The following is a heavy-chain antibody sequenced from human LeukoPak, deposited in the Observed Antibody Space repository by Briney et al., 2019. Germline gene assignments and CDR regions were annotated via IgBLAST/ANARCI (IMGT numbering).Heavy chain of an antibody. CDR3: ARDTKRSRARWENLAIDP. D-gene: IGHD1-26*01. CDR2: IITYNGNT. CDR1: GYTFTSYG. V-gene: IGHV1-18*01. Sequence: GASVKVSCKASGYTFTSYGISWVRQAPGQGLEWMGYIITYNGNTNYAQKLQGRVTMTTDTSTSTAYMELRSLRSDDTAVYYCARDTKRSRARWENLAIDPWGQGTLVTVSS. J-gene: IGHJ5*02.